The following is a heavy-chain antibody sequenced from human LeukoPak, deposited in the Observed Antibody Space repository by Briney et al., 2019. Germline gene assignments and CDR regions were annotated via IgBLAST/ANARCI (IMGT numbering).Heavy chain of an antibody. CDR1: GFTFSSYE. Sequence: PGGSLRLSCVVSGFTFSSYEMNWVRQAPGKGLEWVSYISGSGSSIYCADSVKGRFTISRDNAKNSLYLQMNSLRAEDTAVYYCARGGGDCWGQGTLVSVSS. J-gene: IGHJ4*02. D-gene: IGHD3-16*01. CDR3: ARGGGDC. CDR2: ISGSGSSI. V-gene: IGHV3-48*03.